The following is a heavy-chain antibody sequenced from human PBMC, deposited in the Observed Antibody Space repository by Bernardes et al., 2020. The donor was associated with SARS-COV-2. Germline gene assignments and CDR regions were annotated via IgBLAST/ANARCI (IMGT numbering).Heavy chain of an antibody. J-gene: IGHJ4*02. D-gene: IGHD3-16*02. CDR2: IYPDDSTT. V-gene: IGHV5-51*01. Sequence: GESLKISCKGSGYTFSTDWIAWVRQMPGKGLEWIGMIYPDDSTTKYSPSFQGQVTMSADKSINTAFLQWTFLKASDTAMYYCARGDDYIWENSRYIDHFDYWGQGTLVTVSS. CDR3: ARGDDYIWENSRYIDHFDY. CDR1: GYTFSTDW.